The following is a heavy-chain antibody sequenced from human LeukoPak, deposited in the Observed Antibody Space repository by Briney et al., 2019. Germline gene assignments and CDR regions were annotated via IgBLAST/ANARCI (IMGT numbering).Heavy chain of an antibody. CDR1: GYSFINYW. J-gene: IGHJ4*02. CDR3: ARFVGFLEWLNLLIDY. V-gene: IGHV5-51*01. D-gene: IGHD3-3*01. CDR2: IYPGDSDT. Sequence: GESLKISCKGSGYSFINYWIGWVRQMPGKGLEWMGIIYPGDSDTRYSPSFQGQVTISADKSISTAYLQWSSLKASDTAMYYCARFVGFLEWLNLLIDYWGQGTLVTVSS.